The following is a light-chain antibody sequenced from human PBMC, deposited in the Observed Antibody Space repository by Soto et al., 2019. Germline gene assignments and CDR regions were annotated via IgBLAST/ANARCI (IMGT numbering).Light chain of an antibody. CDR1: SSNIGSNI. V-gene: IGLV1-44*01. Sequence: QSVLTQPPSASGTPGQVVTIACSGSSSNIGSNIVNWYQQLPGTAPKLLIYSSNQRPSGVPDRFSGSKSGTSASLAIRGLQSEDEADYYCAAWDDSLNGHVFGTGTKVTVL. CDR3: AAWDDSLNGHV. J-gene: IGLJ1*01. CDR2: SSN.